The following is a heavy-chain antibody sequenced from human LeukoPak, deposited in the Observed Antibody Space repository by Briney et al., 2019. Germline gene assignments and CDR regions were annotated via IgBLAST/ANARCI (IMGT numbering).Heavy chain of an antibody. J-gene: IGHJ4*02. CDR1: GYTFTSYY. CDR3: ARRPYYYDSSGYSYDY. Sequence: ASVKVSCKASGYTFTSYYMHWVRQAPGQGLEWMGIINPNSGGTNYAQKFQGRVTMARDTSISTAYMELSRLRSDDTAVYYCARRPYYYDSSGYSYDYWGQGTLVTVSS. V-gene: IGHV1-2*02. D-gene: IGHD3-22*01. CDR2: INPNSGGT.